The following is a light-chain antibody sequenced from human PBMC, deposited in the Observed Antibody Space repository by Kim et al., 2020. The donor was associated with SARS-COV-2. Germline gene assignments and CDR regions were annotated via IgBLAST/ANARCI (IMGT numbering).Light chain of an antibody. CDR3: CSNTGNYVV. CDR1: SSDVGDYNY. CDR2: EVS. J-gene: IGLJ2*01. V-gene: IGLV2-11*03. Sequence: PGQSVTISGNATSSDVGDYNYGAWYQQHPGKAPKVMIYEVSKRPSGVPDRFSGSKSGNTASLTISGLQAEDEADYYCCSNTGNYVVFGGGTQLTVL.